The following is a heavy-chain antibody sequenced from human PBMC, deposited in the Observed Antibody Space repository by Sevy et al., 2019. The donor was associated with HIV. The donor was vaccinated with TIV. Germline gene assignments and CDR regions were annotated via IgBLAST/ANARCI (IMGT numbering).Heavy chain of an antibody. Sequence: GGSRRLSCAASGFTFTNYAISWVRQPPGRGLEWVSFIIGSGHNTYYADSVRGRFAISRDNPQNTLYLQMSSLRVDDTAKYYCAKGGGAVASTFREIEFWGQGTLVTVSS. J-gene: IGHJ4*02. CDR1: GFTFTNYA. CDR2: IIGSGHNT. CDR3: AKGGGAVASTFREIEF. V-gene: IGHV3-23*01. D-gene: IGHD6-19*01.